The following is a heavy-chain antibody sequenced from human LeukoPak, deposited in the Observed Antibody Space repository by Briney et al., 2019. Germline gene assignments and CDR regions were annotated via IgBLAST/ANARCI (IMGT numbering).Heavy chain of an antibody. CDR2: INHSGST. CDR1: GGSISSYY. D-gene: IGHD3-22*01. V-gene: IGHV4-34*01. J-gene: IGHJ4*02. Sequence: SETLSLTCTVSGGSISSYYWSWIRQPPGKGLEWIGEINHSGSTNYNPSLKSRVTISVDTSKNQFSLKLSSVTAADTAVYYCARGWTMTSDYWGQGTLVTVSS. CDR3: ARGWTMTSDY.